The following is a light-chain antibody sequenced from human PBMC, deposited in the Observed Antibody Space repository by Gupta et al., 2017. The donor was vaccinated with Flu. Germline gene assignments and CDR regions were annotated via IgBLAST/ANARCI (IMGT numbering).Light chain of an antibody. CDR2: DDI. J-gene: IGLJ2*01. V-gene: IGLV3-21*02. CDR1: NIVMKI. CDR3: QVWDSSSNHVV. Sequence: YVLTRPPSGPVAPGQTARITAEGNNIVMKIVHWFQQRPGQAPVLLVYDDIGRRSGIPAEFSGSNTESPAALPTIRVEAGDEADDYCQVWDSSSNHVVFGGGTKLTVL.